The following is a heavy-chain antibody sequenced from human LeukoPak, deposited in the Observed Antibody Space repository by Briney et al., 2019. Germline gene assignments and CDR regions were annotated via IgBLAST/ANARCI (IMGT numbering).Heavy chain of an antibody. CDR3: AKGGIVGAITIDY. J-gene: IGHJ4*02. D-gene: IGHD1-26*01. Sequence: GGSLRLSCAASGFIFSSYSMNWVRQAPGKGLEWVSYISSSSSTIYYADSVKGRFTISRDNSKNSLYLQMNSLRTEDTALYYCAKGGIVGAITIDYWGQGTLVTVSS. V-gene: IGHV3-48*04. CDR2: ISSSSSTI. CDR1: GFIFSSYS.